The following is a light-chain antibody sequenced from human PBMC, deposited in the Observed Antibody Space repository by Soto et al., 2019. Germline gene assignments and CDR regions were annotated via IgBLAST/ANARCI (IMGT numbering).Light chain of an antibody. J-gene: IGKJ4*01. CDR3: QQYNSWPLT. CDR2: YIS. Sequence: IGMTQSPATVSVSTGETASLSCRASQSAGNFLAWYQQKPGQAPRLLIYYISTRATGIPARFSGSGSGTEFTLTINSLQSEDSAVYYCQQYNSWPLTFGGGTKVDIK. CDR1: QSAGNF. V-gene: IGKV3D-15*01.